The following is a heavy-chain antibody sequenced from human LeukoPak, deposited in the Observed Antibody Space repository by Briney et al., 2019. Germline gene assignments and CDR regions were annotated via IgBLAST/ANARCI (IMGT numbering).Heavy chain of an antibody. CDR2: ISYDGSNK. D-gene: IGHD3-10*01. CDR1: GFTFSSYA. V-gene: IGHV3-30-3*01. Sequence: PGGSLRLSCAASGFTFSSYAMHWVRQAPGKGLEWVAVISYDGSNKYYADSVKGRFTISRDDSKNTLYLQMNSLKTEDTAVYYCTADYGSGSYYKDYWGQGTLVTVSS. CDR3: TADYGSGSYYKDY. J-gene: IGHJ4*02.